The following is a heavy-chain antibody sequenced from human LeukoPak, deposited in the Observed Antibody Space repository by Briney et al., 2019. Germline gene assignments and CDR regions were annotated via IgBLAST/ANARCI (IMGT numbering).Heavy chain of an antibody. D-gene: IGHD3-16*01. J-gene: IGHJ4*02. CDR1: GFAFRDYA. CDR3: TRGDTVTNAKYYFDY. CDR2: VRSRIYGGTS. V-gene: IGHV3-49*03. Sequence: GRSLRLSCCTSGFAFRDYAMSWSRRAPGKGLEWVGLVRSRIYGGTSEYAASVKGRVSVSRDDSTNIAYLEMNSLEVEDTAVYYCTRGDTVTNAKYYFDYWGQGALVTVSS.